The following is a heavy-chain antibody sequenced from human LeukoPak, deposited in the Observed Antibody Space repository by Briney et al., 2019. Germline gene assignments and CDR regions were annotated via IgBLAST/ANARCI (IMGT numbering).Heavy chain of an antibody. J-gene: IGHJ5*02. V-gene: IGHV1-46*01. CDR3: ARGPHKRTYDRDNWFDP. Sequence: ASVKVSCKASGYTFTSYAMNWVRQAPGQGLEWMGLINPSGGSTNYAQKFQGRVTMTRDMSTSTVYMELSSLRSEDTAVYYCARGPHKRTYDRDNWFDPWGQGTLVTVSS. D-gene: IGHD3-3*01. CDR2: INPSGGST. CDR1: GYTFTSYA.